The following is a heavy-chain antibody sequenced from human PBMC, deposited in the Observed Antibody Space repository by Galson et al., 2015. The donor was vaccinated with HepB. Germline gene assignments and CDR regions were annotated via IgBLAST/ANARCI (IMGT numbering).Heavy chain of an antibody. D-gene: IGHD6-13*01. CDR1: GFTFDDDA. V-gene: IGHV3-9*01. CDR2: ISWNGGSM. Sequence: SLRLSCAASGFTFDDDAMHWVRQAPGKGLEWVSGISWNGGSMVYADSVKGRFTISRDNAKNSLYLQMNSLRPEDTALYYCAKGGPSYSISWYYFDYWGQGTLVTVSS. CDR3: AKGGPSYSISWYYFDY. J-gene: IGHJ4*02.